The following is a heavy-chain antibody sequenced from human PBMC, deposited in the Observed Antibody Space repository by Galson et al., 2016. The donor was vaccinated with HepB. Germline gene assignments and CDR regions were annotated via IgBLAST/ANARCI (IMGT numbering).Heavy chain of an antibody. D-gene: IGHD6-19*01. CDR1: XFSXXTNXXX. CDR3: VRRNDVGWYXFDN. V-gene: IGHV2-5*02. CDR2: XFWDXDK. Sequence: PALVKPTQTLTLTCTXXXFSXXTNXXXVGXXXQPXXKAXEXLAXXFWDXDKRYRPSLESRLTIAKDTPXNQVVLTMTDMDPVDTATYYCVRRNDVGWYXFDNWXXXTLXTXSS. J-gene: IGHJ4*01.